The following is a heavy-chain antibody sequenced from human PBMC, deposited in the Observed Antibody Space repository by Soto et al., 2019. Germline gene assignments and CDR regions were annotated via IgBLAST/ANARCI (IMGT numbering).Heavy chain of an antibody. V-gene: IGHV3-49*04. CDR2: IRSKAYGGTT. D-gene: IGHD3-22*01. CDR1: GFTFGDYA. CDR3: TRGRGYYDSSYYYYYGMDV. Sequence: PGGSLRLSCTASGFTFGDYAMSWVRQAPGKGLEWVGFIRSKAYGGTTEYAASVKGRFTISRDDSKSIAYLQMNSLKTEDTAVYYCTRGRGYYDSSYYYYYGMDVWGQGTTVTVSS. J-gene: IGHJ6*02.